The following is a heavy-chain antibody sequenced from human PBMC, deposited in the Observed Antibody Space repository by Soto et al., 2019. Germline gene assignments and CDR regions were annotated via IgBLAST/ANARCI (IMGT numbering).Heavy chain of an antibody. V-gene: IGHV4-4*02. CDR2: IYHSGST. CDR3: ARDLKDY. J-gene: IGHJ4*02. Sequence: QVQLQESGPGLVKPAGTLSLTCAVSGGSISSTDWWTWVRQPPGKGLEWIGEIYHSGSTNYNPSFESRVTISVDKSKNQFSLKVSSVTAADTAVYYCARDLKDYWGQGTLVTVSS. CDR1: GGSISSTDW.